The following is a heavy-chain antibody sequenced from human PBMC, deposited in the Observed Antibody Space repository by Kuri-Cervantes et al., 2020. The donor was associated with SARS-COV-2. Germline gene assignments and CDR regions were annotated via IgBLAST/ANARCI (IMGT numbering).Heavy chain of an antibody. CDR3: AREGSSSYDAFDI. J-gene: IGHJ3*02. CDR1: GFLFSASA. D-gene: IGHD6-6*01. CDR2: VRGKANNYAT. Sequence: ETLSLTCEVSGFLFSASAIHWVRQGSGKGLEWVGRVRGKANNYATAYAASVKGRFTISRDDSKNMAYLQMNSLRAEDTAVYYCAREGSSSYDAFDIWGQGTMVTVSS. V-gene: IGHV3-73*01.